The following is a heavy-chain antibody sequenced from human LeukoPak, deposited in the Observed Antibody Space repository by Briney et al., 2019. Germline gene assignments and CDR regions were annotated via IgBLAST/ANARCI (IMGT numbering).Heavy chain of an antibody. D-gene: IGHD2-2*01. CDR3: ARHNIVVVPAAADFDY. CDR1: GGSISSSSYY. V-gene: IGHV4-39*01. CDR2: IYYSGST. J-gene: IGHJ4*02. Sequence: SETLSLTCTVSGGSISSSSYYWGWIRQPPGEGLEWIGSIYYSGSTYYNPSLKSRVTISVDTSKNQFSLELSSVTAADTAVYYCARHNIVVVPAAADFDYWGQGTLVTVSS.